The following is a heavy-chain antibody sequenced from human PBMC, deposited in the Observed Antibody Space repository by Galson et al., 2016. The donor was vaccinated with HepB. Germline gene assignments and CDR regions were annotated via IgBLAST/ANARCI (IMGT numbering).Heavy chain of an antibody. V-gene: IGHV4-4*02. CDR2: IFHSGRV. CDR1: GGSISSSDW. CDR3: ATSGNYYYDSSGYYPNWFDP. D-gene: IGHD3-22*01. Sequence: ETLSLTCAVSGGSISSSDWWSWVRQPPGQGLEWIGQIFHSGRVNYTPSLASRVTISVDTSNNHFSLRLTSVTAADTAVYYCATSGNYYYDSSGYYPNWFDPWGQGTLVTVSS. J-gene: IGHJ5*02.